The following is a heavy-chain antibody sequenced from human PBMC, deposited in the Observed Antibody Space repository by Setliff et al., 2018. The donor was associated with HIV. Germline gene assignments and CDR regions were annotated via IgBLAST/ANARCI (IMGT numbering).Heavy chain of an antibody. V-gene: IGHV4-34*01. CDR2: IHHRGAT. D-gene: IGHD3-22*01. Sequence: SETLSLTCAVYGGSFGDQFWNWIRQSPGKGLEWIGEIHHRGATYYNPTLQSRVTISADTSKNQFYLKLTSVTAADTAIYYCARPYDSLYGWGQGVLVTVSS. CDR3: ARPYDSLYG. J-gene: IGHJ4*02. CDR1: GGSFGDQF.